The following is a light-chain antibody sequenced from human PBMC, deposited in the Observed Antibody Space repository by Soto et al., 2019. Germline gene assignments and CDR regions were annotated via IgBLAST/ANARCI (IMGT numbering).Light chain of an antibody. CDR2: GAS. J-gene: IGKJ5*01. CDR3: QQYGTSPIT. Sequence: ENVLTQSPGTLSLSPRERATLSCRASQTVSSYLTWYQQRPGQAPRLLIYGASKRATGIPGRFSGSGSGTDFTLTISRLEPEDFALYYCQQYGTSPITFGQGTRMEIK. CDR1: QTVSSY. V-gene: IGKV3-20*01.